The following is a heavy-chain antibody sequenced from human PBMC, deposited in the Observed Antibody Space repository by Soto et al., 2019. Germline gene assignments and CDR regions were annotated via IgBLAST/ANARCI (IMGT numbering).Heavy chain of an antibody. CDR3: ARGQRFSDWFDP. J-gene: IGHJ5*02. V-gene: IGHV4-4*07. CDR2: IYSSGST. Sequence: SETLSLTCTFSVGAIITYYWTWIRQPAGKGLEWIGRIYSSGSTKYNPSLQSRVTMSLDTSNNQFSLRLTSVTAADTAVYYCARGQRFSDWFDPWGQGTLVTVSS. D-gene: IGHD3-3*01. CDR1: VGAIITYY.